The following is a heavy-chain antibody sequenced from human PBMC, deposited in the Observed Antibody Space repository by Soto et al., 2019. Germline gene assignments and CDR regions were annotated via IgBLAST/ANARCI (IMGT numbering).Heavy chain of an antibody. Sequence: SQTLSLTCVISGDSVSSNSAACNWIRQSPSRGLEWLGRTYYRSKWYNDYAVSVKSRIRINPDISKNQFSLQLNSVTPDDTAVYYCARLHGRIVGTIKGWFDPWGQGTLVTVSS. CDR1: GDSVSSNSAA. V-gene: IGHV6-1*01. D-gene: IGHD1-7*01. CDR2: TYYRSKWYN. J-gene: IGHJ5*02. CDR3: ARLHGRIVGTIKGWFDP.